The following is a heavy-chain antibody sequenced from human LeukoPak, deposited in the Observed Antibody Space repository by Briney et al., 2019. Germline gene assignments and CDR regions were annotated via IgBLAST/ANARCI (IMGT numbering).Heavy chain of an antibody. CDR1: GGSISSYY. CDR2: IYYSGST. D-gene: IGHD3-10*01. Sequence: SETLSLTCTVSGGSISSYYWSWIRQPPGKGLEWLGYIYYSGSTNYNPSLKSRVTISVDTSKNQFPLKLSSVTAADTAVYYCARVAGSGPHTGAFDMWGQGTMVTVSS. CDR3: ARVAGSGPHTGAFDM. J-gene: IGHJ3*02. V-gene: IGHV4-59*01.